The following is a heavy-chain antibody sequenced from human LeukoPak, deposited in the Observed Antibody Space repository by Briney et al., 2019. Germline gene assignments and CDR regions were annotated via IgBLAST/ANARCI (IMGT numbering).Heavy chain of an antibody. D-gene: IGHD5-18*01. CDR3: AREGTAMVSFDY. CDR1: GFTFNSYS. V-gene: IGHV3-21*01. J-gene: IGHJ4*02. Sequence: GGSLRLSCAASGFTFNSYSMNWVRQAPGKGLEWVSSISSSSSYIYYADSVKGRFTISRDNAKNSLYLQMNCLRAEDTAVYYCAREGTAMVSFDYWGQGTLVTVSS. CDR2: ISSSSSYI.